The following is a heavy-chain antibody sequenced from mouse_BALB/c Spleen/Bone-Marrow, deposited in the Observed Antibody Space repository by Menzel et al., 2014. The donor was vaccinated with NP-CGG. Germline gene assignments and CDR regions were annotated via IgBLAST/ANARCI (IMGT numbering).Heavy chain of an antibody. CDR2: IYPGNVGT. D-gene: IGHD1-1*02. CDR3: AREVGRGGYFDV. CDR1: GYTFTNYY. V-gene: IGHV1S56*01. Sequence: QVQLQQSGPELVMPGTSVKISCKASGYTFTNYYLHWVKQRPGQGLEWIGWIYPGNVGTKYNEKFKGKATLTSDESSSTAYMQLSSLTSEDSAVYFCAREVGRGGYFDVLGAGTTVTISS. J-gene: IGHJ1*01.